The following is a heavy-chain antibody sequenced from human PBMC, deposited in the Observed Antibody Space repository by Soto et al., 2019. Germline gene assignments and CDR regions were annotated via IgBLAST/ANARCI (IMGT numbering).Heavy chain of an antibody. CDR2: SIPSFGTA. V-gene: IGHV1-69*01. J-gene: IGHJ4*02. Sequence: QVQLVQSGAEVRKPGSSVRVSCKASGGSFNRHTISWVRQAPGQGLEWTGGSIPSFGTANHAQKFQGRVTIIADESTSTVYMELSSLRSDDTAIYYCARGWGYDSTDYYYAYWGQGTLVIVSS. D-gene: IGHD3-22*01. CDR3: ARGWGYDSTDYYYAY. CDR1: GGSFNRHT.